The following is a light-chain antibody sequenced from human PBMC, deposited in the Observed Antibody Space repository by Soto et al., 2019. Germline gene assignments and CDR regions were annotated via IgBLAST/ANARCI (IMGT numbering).Light chain of an antibody. V-gene: IGKV3-20*01. CDR3: QQYGSLSPRL. Sequence: EIVLTQSPGTLSLSPGVRATLSCRASQSVSSSYLAWYQQKPGQAPRLLIYGASSRATGIPDRFSGSGPGTHYTLTSSRLEQEDFSLYYCQQYGSLSPRLFGQGTKVEI. CDR2: GAS. CDR1: QSVSSSY. J-gene: IGKJ1*01.